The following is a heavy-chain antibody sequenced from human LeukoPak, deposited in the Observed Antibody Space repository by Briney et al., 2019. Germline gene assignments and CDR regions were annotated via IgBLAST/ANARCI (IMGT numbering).Heavy chain of an antibody. D-gene: IGHD2-15*01. J-gene: IGHJ4*02. CDR2: IYYSGST. Sequence: DPSETLSLTCSVSGGSLSSGDYYWSWLRPPPGAGLEWIGYIYYSGSTFYNPSLRSRVAISVDTSKHRFSPRLTSVTAADTAVYYCARAQIASNVDYWGQGTLVTVSS. CDR3: ARAQIASNVDY. CDR1: GGSLSSGDYY. V-gene: IGHV4-30-4*01.